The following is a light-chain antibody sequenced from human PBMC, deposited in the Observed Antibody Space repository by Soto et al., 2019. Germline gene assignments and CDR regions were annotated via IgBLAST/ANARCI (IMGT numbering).Light chain of an antibody. J-gene: IGKJ1*01. V-gene: IGKV3-15*01. CDR1: QFLSSN. CDR3: QQYNNWPWT. Sequence: EIVMTQSPATLSVSPGERATLPCRASQFLSSNLAWYQQKPYQAPSLLIYGASTSATGLPARFSGSGSGTEFTLTISSLQSEDFAVYYCQQYNNWPWTFGQGTKVDIK. CDR2: GAS.